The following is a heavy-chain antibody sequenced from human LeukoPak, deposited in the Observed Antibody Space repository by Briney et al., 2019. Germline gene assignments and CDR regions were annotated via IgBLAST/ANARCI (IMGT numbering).Heavy chain of an antibody. J-gene: IGHJ5*02. CDR1: GYTFTSFG. Sequence: ASVKVSCKASGYTFTSFGIIWVRQAPGQGXEWMGWISAYNGNTNYAQNLRGRVTMTTDTSTSTAYMELRSLRSDDTAVYYCARDRSGSYYDWFDPWGQGTLVTVSS. V-gene: IGHV1-18*01. D-gene: IGHD1-26*01. CDR3: ARDRSGSYYDWFDP. CDR2: ISAYNGNT.